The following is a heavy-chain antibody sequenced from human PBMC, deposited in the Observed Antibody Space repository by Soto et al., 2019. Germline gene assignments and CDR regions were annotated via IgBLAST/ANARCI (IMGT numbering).Heavy chain of an antibody. J-gene: IGHJ4*02. Sequence: QVQLQESGTGLVKPSQTLSLTCNVSGESISSGGYYWSWIRHHPRKGLEWIGYIYDSESAYYNPSLRSRVTISMDTSKNHFAMRLSSVTDADTAVYYCARASSSSSAADYWGQGTLVTVSS. V-gene: IGHV4-31*03. D-gene: IGHD6-6*01. CDR2: IYDSESA. CDR1: GESISSGGYY. CDR3: ARASSSSSAADY.